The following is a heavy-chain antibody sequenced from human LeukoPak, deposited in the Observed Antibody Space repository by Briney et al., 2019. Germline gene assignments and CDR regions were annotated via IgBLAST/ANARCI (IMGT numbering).Heavy chain of an antibody. Sequence: GGSLRLSCAASGFTFSSYAMRWVRQAPGKGLEWVSAIGGSGVDTYYADYVKGRFTISRDNSKNTLYLQMNSLRAEDTAVYYCTRGTSRSGNYNFDSWGQGTLVTVSS. CDR3: TRGTSRSGNYNFDS. CDR1: GFTFSSYA. J-gene: IGHJ5*01. D-gene: IGHD3-10*01. CDR2: IGGSGVDT. V-gene: IGHV3-23*01.